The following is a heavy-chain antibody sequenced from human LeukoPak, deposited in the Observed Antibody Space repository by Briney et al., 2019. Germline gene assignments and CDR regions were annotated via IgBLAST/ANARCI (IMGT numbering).Heavy chain of an antibody. J-gene: IGHJ4*02. CDR3: ARGPPTGD. CDR2: IYYSGST. D-gene: IGHD3-10*01. V-gene: IGHV4-59*12. CDR1: GGSISSYY. Sequence: SETLSLTCTVSGGSISSYYWSWIRQPPGKGLEWIGYIYYSGSTNYNPSLKSRVTISVDTSKNQFSLKLSSVTAADTAVYYCARGPPTGDWGQGTLVTVSS.